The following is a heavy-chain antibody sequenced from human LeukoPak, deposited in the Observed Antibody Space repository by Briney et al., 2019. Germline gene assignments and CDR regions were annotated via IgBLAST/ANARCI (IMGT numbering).Heavy chain of an antibody. D-gene: IGHD3-10*01. Sequence: GGSLILSCAASGFTFSSYWMSWVRQAPGKGLEWVANIKQDGGEKYYVDSVKGRFTISRDNAKNSLYLQMNSLRAEDTAVYYCARAPDFWFGELLAYFDCWGRGTLVTVSS. J-gene: IGHJ4*02. CDR3: ARAPDFWFGELLAYFDC. V-gene: IGHV3-7*02. CDR1: GFTFSSYW. CDR2: IKQDGGEK.